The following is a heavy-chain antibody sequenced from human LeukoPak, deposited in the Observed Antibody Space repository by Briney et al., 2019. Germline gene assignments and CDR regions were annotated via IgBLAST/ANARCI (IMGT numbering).Heavy chain of an antibody. CDR3: AKKIDSSGYDDAFDI. V-gene: IGHV3-23*01. Sequence: PGGSLRLSCVASRFTFSKYGMTWVRQAPGKGLEWVSAISGSGGSTYYADSVKGRFTISRDNSKNTLYLQMNSLRAEDRAVYYCAKKIDSSGYDDAFDIWGQGTMVTVSS. D-gene: IGHD3-22*01. CDR2: ISGSGGST. CDR1: RFTFSKYG. J-gene: IGHJ3*02.